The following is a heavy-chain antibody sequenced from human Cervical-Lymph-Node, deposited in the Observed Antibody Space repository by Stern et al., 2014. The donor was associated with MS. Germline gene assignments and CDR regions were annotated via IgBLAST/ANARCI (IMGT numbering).Heavy chain of an antibody. Sequence: VQLAESGAEVKKPAASVKVSCMASGYSFTSNFINWVRQAPGQGLEWMGVITPSAGNTNSAQKFQGRVVMTSDTSTGTVYMELSSLRSEDTAVYYCARDEGADYWGQGTLVTVSS. CDR1: GYSFTSNF. V-gene: IGHV1-46*01. CDR2: ITPSAGNT. J-gene: IGHJ4*02. CDR3: ARDEGADY.